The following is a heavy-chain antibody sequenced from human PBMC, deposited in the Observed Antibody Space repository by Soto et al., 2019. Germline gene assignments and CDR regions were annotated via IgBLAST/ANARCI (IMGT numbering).Heavy chain of an antibody. Sequence: GSRRVSWAGSGFTFYMYWMHWVRQVPGKGPVWVARIYNDGTYADYADSVKGRFTISRDNAKDTLYLQMNDLRAEDSDLYHCTRGPRATSAGTSAHWGQGTMVTVSS. CDR2: IYNDGTYA. CDR1: GFTFYMYW. D-gene: IGHD6-13*01. V-gene: IGHV3-74*01. J-gene: IGHJ4*02. CDR3: TRGPRATSAGTSAH.